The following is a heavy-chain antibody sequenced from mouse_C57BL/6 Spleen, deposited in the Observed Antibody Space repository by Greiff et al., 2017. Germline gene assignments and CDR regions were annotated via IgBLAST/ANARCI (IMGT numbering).Heavy chain of an antibody. CDR1: GFTFSSYG. CDR3: ARQVPTIVTGYWYFDV. V-gene: IGHV5-6*01. J-gene: IGHJ1*03. CDR2: ISSGGSYT. Sequence: EVQLVESGGDLVKPGGSLKLSCAASGFTFSSYGMSWVRQTPDKRLEWVATISSGGSYTYYPDSVKGRFTISRDNAKNTLYLQMSSLKSEDTAMYYCARQVPTIVTGYWYFDVWGTGTTVTVSS. D-gene: IGHD2-5*01.